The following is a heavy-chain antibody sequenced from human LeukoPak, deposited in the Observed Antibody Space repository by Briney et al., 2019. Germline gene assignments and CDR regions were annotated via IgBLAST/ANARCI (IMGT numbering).Heavy chain of an antibody. CDR3: AKDLYYYGSGSRD. Sequence: GGSLRLSCVASGFTFSSYDLHWVRQTTGKGLEWVSAIGTADDTFYPDSVKGRFTISRDNSKNTLYLQMNSLRVEDTAVYYCAKDLYYYGSGSRDWGQGTLVTVSS. D-gene: IGHD3-10*01. V-gene: IGHV3-13*04. CDR2: IGTADDT. J-gene: IGHJ4*02. CDR1: GFTFSSYD.